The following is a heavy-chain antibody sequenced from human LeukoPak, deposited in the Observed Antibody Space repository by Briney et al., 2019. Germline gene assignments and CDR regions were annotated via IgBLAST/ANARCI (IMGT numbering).Heavy chain of an antibody. CDR1: GFTFSGYS. J-gene: IGHJ6*04. CDR3: ARVFDMVVVPAASHGVDV. Sequence: GVLRLSCAVSGFTFSGYSMIWVRQAPGKGLEWVSCISSSSSYIQYADSVKGRFTISRDNAKNSLYLQMNSLRAEDTAVYYCARVFDMVVVPAASHGVDVWGKGTTVTVSS. CDR2: ISSSSSYI. D-gene: IGHD2-2*01. V-gene: IGHV3-21*01.